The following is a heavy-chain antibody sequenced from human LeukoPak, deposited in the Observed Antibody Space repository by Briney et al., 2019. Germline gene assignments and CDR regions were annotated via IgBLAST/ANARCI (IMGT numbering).Heavy chain of an antibody. V-gene: IGHV4-4*02. J-gene: IGHJ4*02. CDR3: AKGEDHGSGTVHFAS. Sequence: SETLSLTCAVSGGXISSSNCWSWVRQPPGKGLEWIGEIYHGGSTNYNPSLKSRVAMSVDRSRNQFSLQLSSVTAADTAVYYCAKGEDHGSGTVHFASWGQGTLVTVSS. D-gene: IGHD3-10*01. CDR1: GGXISSSNC. CDR2: IYHGGST.